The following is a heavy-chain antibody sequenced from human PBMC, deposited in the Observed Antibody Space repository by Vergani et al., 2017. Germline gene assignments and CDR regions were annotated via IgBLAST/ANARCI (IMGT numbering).Heavy chain of an antibody. CDR1: GYTFTTYY. CDR3: AREPGDTMVRGVHGNHNWYFDL. V-gene: IGHV1-46*01. D-gene: IGHD3-10*01. CDR2: INPSGGTT. J-gene: IGHJ2*01. Sequence: QVQLVQSGAEVKKPGASVKVSCKPFGYTFTTYYMHWVRQAPGQVLEWMGIINPSGGTTSYAQKFQGRVTMTRDTATSTVYMELSSLISEDTAVYYCAREPGDTMVRGVHGNHNWYFDLWGRGTLVTVSA.